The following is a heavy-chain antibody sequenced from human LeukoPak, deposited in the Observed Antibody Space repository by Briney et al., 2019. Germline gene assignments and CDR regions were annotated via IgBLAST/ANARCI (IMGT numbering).Heavy chain of an antibody. D-gene: IGHD3-10*01. CDR1: GFTFSDYY. CDR3: ARANYYGSGSYQY. V-gene: IGHV3-11*01. CDR2: ISSSGSTI. J-gene: IGHJ4*02. Sequence: PGGSLRLSCAASGFTFSDYYMSWIRQAPGKGLEWVSCISSSGSTIYYADSVKGRFTISRDNAKNSLYLQMNSLRAEDTAVYYCARANYYGSGSYQYWGQGTLVTVSS.